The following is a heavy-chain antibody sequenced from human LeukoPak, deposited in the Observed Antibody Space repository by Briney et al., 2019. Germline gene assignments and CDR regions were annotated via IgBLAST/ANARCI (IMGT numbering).Heavy chain of an antibody. CDR2: IYYSVST. Sequence: SETLSLTCTVSGGSLSSSHYYWGWIRQPPGKGLEWIGSIYYSVSTYYNPSLKSRVTISVDTSKNQFSLQLTSVTAADTAVYYCARPAMSNSYDSSGYFVWGQGTLVTASS. J-gene: IGHJ4*02. V-gene: IGHV4-39*01. CDR1: GGSLSSSHYY. CDR3: ARPAMSNSYDSSGYFV. D-gene: IGHD3-22*01.